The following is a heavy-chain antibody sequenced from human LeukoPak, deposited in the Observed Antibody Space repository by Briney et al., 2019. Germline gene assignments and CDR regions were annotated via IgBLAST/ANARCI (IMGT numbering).Heavy chain of an antibody. J-gene: IGHJ3*02. D-gene: IGHD3-22*01. Sequence: SETLSLTCTVSGGSISSYYWSWIRQPPGTGLEWIGYIYYSGSTNYNPSLKSRVTISVDTSKNQFSLKLSSVTAADTAVYYCARRELLPDAFDIWGQGTMVTVSS. CDR3: ARRELLPDAFDI. CDR1: GGSISSYY. V-gene: IGHV4-59*08. CDR2: IYYSGST.